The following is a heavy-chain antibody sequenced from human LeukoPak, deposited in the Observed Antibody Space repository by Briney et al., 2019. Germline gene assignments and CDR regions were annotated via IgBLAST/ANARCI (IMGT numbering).Heavy chain of an antibody. D-gene: IGHD3-22*01. V-gene: IGHV3-20*04. J-gene: IGHJ4*02. CDR2: INWYGGST. CDR3: AKNLDSSGYYLFDY. Sequence: GGSLRLSCAASGFTFDDYGMSWVRQAPGKGLEWVSNINWYGGSTGYADSVKGRFTISRDNSKNTLYLQMNSLRAEDTAVYYCAKNLDSSGYYLFDYWGQGTLVTVSS. CDR1: GFTFDDYG.